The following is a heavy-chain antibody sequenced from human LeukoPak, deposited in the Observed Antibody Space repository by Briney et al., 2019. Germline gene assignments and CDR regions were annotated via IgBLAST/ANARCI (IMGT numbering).Heavy chain of an antibody. D-gene: IGHD1-26*01. CDR1: GFTFSSYA. CDR2: ISSNGGST. Sequence: GGSLRLSCAASGFTFSSYAMHWVRQAPGKGLVYDSAISSNGGSTYYANSVKGRFTISRDDSKNAVYLQMSSLRAEDTAVYYCARDRNSGSFYGYFDYWGQGTLVTVSS. J-gene: IGHJ4*02. CDR3: ARDRNSGSFYGYFDY. V-gene: IGHV3-64*01.